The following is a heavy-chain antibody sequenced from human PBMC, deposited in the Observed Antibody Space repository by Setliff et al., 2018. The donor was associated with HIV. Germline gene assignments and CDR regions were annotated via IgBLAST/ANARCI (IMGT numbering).Heavy chain of an antibody. CDR2: IYYSGST. J-gene: IGHJ1*01. CDR1: GGSISSSNYY. CDR3: ARGHLKFHH. V-gene: IGHV4-39*07. Sequence: SETLSLTCTVSGGSISSSNYYWGWIRQPPGKGLEWIGSIYYSGSTYYNPSLKSRVTISVDTSKNQFSLKLSSVTAADTAVYYCARGHLKFHHWGQGTLVTVSS.